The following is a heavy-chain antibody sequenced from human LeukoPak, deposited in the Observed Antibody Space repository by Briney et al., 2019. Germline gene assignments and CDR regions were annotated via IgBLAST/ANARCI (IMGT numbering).Heavy chain of an antibody. J-gene: IGHJ5*02. CDR2: INHGGST. CDR1: GGSFSGYY. CDR3: ASLGYCSSYNCPYIWLDP. V-gene: IGHV4-34*01. Sequence: SETLSLTCAAYGGSFSGYYRSWIRQPPGKGLEWIGEINHGGSTNYNPSLKSRVTISIDTSKNQFSLKLSSVTAADTAVYYCASLGYCSSYNCPYIWLDPWGQGTLVTVSS. D-gene: IGHD2-2*01.